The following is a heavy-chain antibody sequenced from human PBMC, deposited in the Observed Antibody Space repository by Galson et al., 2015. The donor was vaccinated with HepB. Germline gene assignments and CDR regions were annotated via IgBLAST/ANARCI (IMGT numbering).Heavy chain of an antibody. CDR1: GFTFGDYA. D-gene: IGHD3-22*01. CDR2: IRSKAYGGTT. Sequence: SLRLSCAASGFTFGDYAMSWVRQAPGKGLEWVGFIRSKAYGGTTEYAASVKGRFTISRDDSKSIAYLQMNSLKTEDTAVYYCTQSGYYYSHFDYWGQGTLVTVSS. CDR3: TQSGYYYSHFDY. J-gene: IGHJ4*02. V-gene: IGHV3-49*04.